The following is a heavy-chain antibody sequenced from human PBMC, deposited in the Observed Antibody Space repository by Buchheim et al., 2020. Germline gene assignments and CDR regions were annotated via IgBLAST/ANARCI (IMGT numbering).Heavy chain of an antibody. CDR1: GGSISSGDYY. CDR3: ARGQAYYDFWSGVSPYAFDI. Sequence: QVQLQGSGPGLVKPSQTLSLTCTVSGGSISSGDYYWSWIRQPPGKGLEWIGYIYYSGSTYYNPSLKSRVTISVDTYKNQFSLKLSSVTAADTAVYYCARGQAYYDFWSGVSPYAFDIWGQGT. CDR2: IYYSGST. V-gene: IGHV4-30-4*01. J-gene: IGHJ3*02. D-gene: IGHD3-3*01.